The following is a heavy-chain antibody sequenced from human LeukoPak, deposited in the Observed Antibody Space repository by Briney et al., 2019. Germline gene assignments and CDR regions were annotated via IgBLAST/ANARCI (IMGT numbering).Heavy chain of an antibody. V-gene: IGHV3-21*01. D-gene: IGHD6-13*01. CDR2: ISSSSIYI. CDR1: GLTSSSTFGSYS. J-gene: IGHJ4*02. Sequence: GGSLRLSCAASGLTSSSTFGSYSMHWVRQAPGKGLEWVSSISSSSIYIYCADSVKGRFTISGDNAKNSLYLQMNSLRAEDTAVYYCARGTAAAGIDYWGQGTLVTVSS. CDR3: ARGTAAAGIDY.